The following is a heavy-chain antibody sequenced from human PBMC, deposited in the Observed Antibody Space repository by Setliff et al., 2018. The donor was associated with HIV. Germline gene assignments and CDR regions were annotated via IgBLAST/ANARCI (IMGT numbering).Heavy chain of an antibody. CDR1: GGSISSGSYY. CDR3: ARSGSSPPYYFDY. V-gene: IGHV4-61*09. Sequence: KPSETLSLTCTVSGGSISSGSYYWSWIRQPAGKALEWIGYIYTSGSTNYNPSLKSRVTISIDTSKNHFSLRLSSVTAADTAVYYCARSGSSPPYYFDYWGQGTLVTVSS. CDR2: IYTSGST. D-gene: IGHD6-6*01. J-gene: IGHJ4*02.